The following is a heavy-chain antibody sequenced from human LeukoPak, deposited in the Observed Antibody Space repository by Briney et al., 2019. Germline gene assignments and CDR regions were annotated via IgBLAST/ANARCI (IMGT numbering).Heavy chain of an antibody. J-gene: IGHJ6*04. CDR3: ARVLLWFGELLPNGMDV. Sequence: ASVKVSCKASGYTFTSYGISWVRQAPGQGLEWTGWISAYNGNTNYAQKLQGRVTMTTDTSTSTAYMELRSLRSDDTAVYYCARVLLWFGELLPNGMDVWGKGTTVTVSS. CDR2: ISAYNGNT. V-gene: IGHV1-18*04. CDR1: GYTFTSYG. D-gene: IGHD3-10*01.